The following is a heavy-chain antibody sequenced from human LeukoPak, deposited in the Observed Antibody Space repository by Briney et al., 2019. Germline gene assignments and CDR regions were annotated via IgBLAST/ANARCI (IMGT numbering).Heavy chain of an antibody. V-gene: IGHV3-9*01. J-gene: IGHJ4*02. CDR3: AKDSEGTLGYCSGGSCYYFDY. D-gene: IGHD2-15*01. CDR2: ISWNSGSI. Sequence: PGGSLRLSCAASGFTFDDYAMHWVRQAPGKGLEWVSGISWNSGSIGYADSVKGRFTISRDNAKNSLYLQMNSLRAEDTALYYCAKDSEGTLGYCSGGSCYYFDYWGQGTLVTVSS. CDR1: GFTFDDYA.